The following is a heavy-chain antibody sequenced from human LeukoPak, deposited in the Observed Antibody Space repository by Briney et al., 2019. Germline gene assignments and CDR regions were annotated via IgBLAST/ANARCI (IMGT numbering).Heavy chain of an antibody. J-gene: IGHJ4*02. CDR3: ARDSWNAAPY. V-gene: IGHV1-69*04. Sequence: EASVKVSCKASGGTFSSYAISWVRQAPGQGLEWMGRIIPILGIANYAQKFQGRVTITADKSTSTAYMELRSLRSDDTAVYYCARDSWNAAPYWGQGTLVTVSS. CDR2: IIPILGIA. CDR1: GGTFSSYA. D-gene: IGHD1-1*01.